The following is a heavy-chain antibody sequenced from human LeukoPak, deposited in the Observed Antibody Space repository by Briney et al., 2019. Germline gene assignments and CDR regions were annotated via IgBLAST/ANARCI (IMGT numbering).Heavy chain of an antibody. CDR1: GFTFSDYY. CDR3: GRYGLGYYYMDV. CDR2: ISNRGNNI. V-gene: IGHV3-11*04. Sequence: WGSLRLSCAASGFTFSDYYMGWIRQAPGKGLEWVSYISNRGNNIYYADSVKGRFTISRGNAKNSLYLQMNSLRAEDTAVYYCGRYGLGYYYMDVWGKGTTVTVSS. J-gene: IGHJ6*03. D-gene: IGHD6-19*01.